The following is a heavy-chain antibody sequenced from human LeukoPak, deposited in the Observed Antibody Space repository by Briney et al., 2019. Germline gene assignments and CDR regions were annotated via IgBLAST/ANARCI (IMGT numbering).Heavy chain of an antibody. CDR3: ARDSSSSADCYYDMDV. D-gene: IGHD6-6*01. CDR2: ISAYNGNT. V-gene: IGHV1-18*01. Sequence: GASVKVSCKASGYTFTSYGISWVRQAPGQGLEWMGWISAYNGNTNYAQKLQGRVTMTTDTSTSTAYMELRSLRSDDTAVYYCARDSSSSADCYYDMDVWGQGTTVTVSS. J-gene: IGHJ6*02. CDR1: GYTFTSYG.